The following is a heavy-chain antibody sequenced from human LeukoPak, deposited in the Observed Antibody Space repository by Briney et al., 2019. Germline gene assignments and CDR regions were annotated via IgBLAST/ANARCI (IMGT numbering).Heavy chain of an antibody. CDR1: GFTFSSYW. CDR3: ARDLRYGAKSPPDY. CDR2: IKQDGSEK. J-gene: IGHJ4*02. D-gene: IGHD4-17*01. Sequence: GGSLRLSCAASGFTFSSYWMSWVRQAPGKGLEWVANIKQDGSEKYYVDSVKGRFTISRDNAKNSLYLQMNSLRAEDTAVYYCARDLRYGAKSPPDYWGQGTLVTVSS. V-gene: IGHV3-7*01.